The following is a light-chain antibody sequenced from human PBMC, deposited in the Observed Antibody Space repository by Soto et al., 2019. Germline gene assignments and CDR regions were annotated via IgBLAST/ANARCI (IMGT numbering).Light chain of an antibody. V-gene: IGKV3-15*01. Sequence: EIVMTQSPATLSVSPGERATLSCRASQSVTSNLAWYQQKPGQAPRLLIYVASTRATGIPARFSGSGSGTELTLTISSLQSEDFAVYYCQQYNNWPLTFGQGTRLEIK. CDR3: QQYNNWPLT. J-gene: IGKJ5*01. CDR2: VAS. CDR1: QSVTSN.